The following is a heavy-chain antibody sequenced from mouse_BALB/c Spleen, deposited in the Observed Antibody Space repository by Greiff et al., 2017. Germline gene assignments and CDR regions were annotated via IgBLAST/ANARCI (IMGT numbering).Heavy chain of an antibody. V-gene: IGHV5-9-3*01. CDR1: GFTFSSYA. Sequence: DVKLVESGGGLVKPGGSLKLSCAASGFTFSSYAMSWVRQTPEKRLEWVATISSGGSYTYYPDSVKGRFTISRDNAKNTLYLQMSSLRSEDTAMYYCARQDHFDYWGQGTTLTVSS. CDR3: ARQDHFDY. CDR2: ISSGGSYT. J-gene: IGHJ2*01.